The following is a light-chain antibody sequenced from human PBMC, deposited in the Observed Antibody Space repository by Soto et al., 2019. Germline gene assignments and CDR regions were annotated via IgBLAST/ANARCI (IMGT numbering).Light chain of an antibody. J-gene: IGLJ2*01. CDR1: SSNIGNNY. CDR3: GTWDSSLSAVV. CDR2: DNN. Sequence: QSVLTQPPSVPAPPGQRVPSSCFGGSSNIGNNYVSWYKQLQGTAPKLLIYDNNKRPSGIPDRFSGSKSGTSATLGITGLQTGDEADYYCGTWDSSLSAVVFGGGTKLTVL. V-gene: IGLV1-51*01.